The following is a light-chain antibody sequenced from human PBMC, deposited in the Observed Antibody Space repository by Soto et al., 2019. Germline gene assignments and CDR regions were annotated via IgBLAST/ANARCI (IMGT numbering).Light chain of an antibody. CDR1: SSNIGRNS. CDR2: DKD. CDR3: ASWDDSLNGPL. J-gene: IGLJ3*02. Sequence: QSVLTRPPSASATPGQRVTISCSGSSSNIGRNSVHWYQQLPGTAPKVLIYDKDQRPSGVPDRFSGSKSGTSASLAISGLQSEDEADYYCASWDDSLNGPLFGGGTKLTVL. V-gene: IGLV1-44*01.